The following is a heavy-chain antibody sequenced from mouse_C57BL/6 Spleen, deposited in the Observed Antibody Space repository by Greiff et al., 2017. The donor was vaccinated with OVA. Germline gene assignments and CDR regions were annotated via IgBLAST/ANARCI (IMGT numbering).Heavy chain of an antibody. J-gene: IGHJ1*03. V-gene: IGHV1-50*01. Sequence: VQLQQPGAELVKPGASVKLSCKASGYTFTSYWMQWVKQRPGQGLEWIGEIDPSDSYTNYNQKFKGKATLTVDTSSSTAYMQLSSLTSEDSAVYYCARSYYSNYRYFDVWGTGTTVTVSS. CDR2: IDPSDSYT. D-gene: IGHD2-5*01. CDR1: GYTFTSYW. CDR3: ARSYYSNYRYFDV.